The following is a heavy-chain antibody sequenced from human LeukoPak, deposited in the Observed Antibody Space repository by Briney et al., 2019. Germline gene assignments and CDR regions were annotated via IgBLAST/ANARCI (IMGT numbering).Heavy chain of an antibody. CDR1: GFTFSSYS. Sequence: GGSLRLSCAASGFTFSSYSMNWVRQAPGKGLEWVSSISSSSSYIYYTDSVKGQFTISRDNAKNSLYLQMNSLRAEDTAVYYCARGTYGDYDYWGQGTLVTVSS. CDR2: ISSSSSYI. V-gene: IGHV3-21*01. CDR3: ARGTYGDYDY. J-gene: IGHJ4*02. D-gene: IGHD4-17*01.